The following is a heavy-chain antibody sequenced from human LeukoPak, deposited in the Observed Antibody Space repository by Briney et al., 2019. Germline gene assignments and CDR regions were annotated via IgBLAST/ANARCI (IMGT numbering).Heavy chain of an antibody. CDR1: GFTVSSKY. J-gene: IGHJ4*02. D-gene: IGHD1-1*01. Sequence: PGGSLRLSCAAAGFTVSSKYMSWVRQAPGKGLEWVSTIEQDSSGTYSADSVKGRFAISRDNSKNTLYLQLSSLTAEDTAVYYCAKDEGRLINNWYRQYWGQGTPVPVSS. CDR2: IEQDSSGT. CDR3: AKDEGRLINNWYRQY. V-gene: IGHV3-23*01.